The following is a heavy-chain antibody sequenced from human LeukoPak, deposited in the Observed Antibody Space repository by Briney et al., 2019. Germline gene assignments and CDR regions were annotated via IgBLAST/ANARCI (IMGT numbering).Heavy chain of an antibody. CDR3: ARRITAAESYFDY. D-gene: IGHD6-13*01. CDR1: GYTFSTYW. CDR2: LYPGDYDN. Sequence: GESLKISREASGYTFSTYWIDWVRQMPGKGLKWMGSLYPGDYDNRYSPSCQGQVTISADKSISTAYLQWSSLKASDTAMYYCARRITAAESYFDYWGQGTLVTVSS. V-gene: IGHV5-51*01. J-gene: IGHJ4*02.